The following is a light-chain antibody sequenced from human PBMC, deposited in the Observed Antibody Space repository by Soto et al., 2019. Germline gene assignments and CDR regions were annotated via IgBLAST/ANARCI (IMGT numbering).Light chain of an antibody. V-gene: IGKV1-5*01. CDR1: QNINRL. CDR3: QHYEYYWT. Sequence: DIQMTQSPSTLSASIGDRVTITCRASQNINRLLAWYQQKAGKAPKLLIYEASTLGSGVPSRFRGRGSGTEFTLTISSVQTDDFSAYYCQHYEYYWTFGQGTTVVIK. J-gene: IGKJ1*01. CDR2: EAS.